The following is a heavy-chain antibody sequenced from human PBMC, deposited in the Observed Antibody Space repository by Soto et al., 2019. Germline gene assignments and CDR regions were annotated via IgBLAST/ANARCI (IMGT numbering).Heavy chain of an antibody. V-gene: IGHV1-69*13. CDR2: IIPIFGTP. CDR3: ATNEGRDGYSSDY. D-gene: IGHD5-18*01. Sequence: SVKVSCKASGVTFSRQDMRWVRQAPGQGLEWMGGIIPIFGTPQYAEKFQDRVTITADESTSTAYMELSSLTSEDTAVYYCATNEGRDGYSSDYWGQGTLVTVSS. CDR1: GVTFSRQD. J-gene: IGHJ4*02.